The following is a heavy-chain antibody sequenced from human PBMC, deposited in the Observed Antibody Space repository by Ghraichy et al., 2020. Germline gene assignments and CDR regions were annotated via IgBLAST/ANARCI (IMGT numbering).Heavy chain of an antibody. Sequence: GESLNISCAAFGFTFSSDVLHWVRQAPGKGLEWVAVISYDGSNKLYADSVKGRFTISRDSSKNTVYLQMNSLRAEDTAVYYCARDNGADVGGQGGWFDPWDQGNLVTVSS. CDR3: ARDNGADVGGQGGWFDP. CDR2: ISYDGSNK. J-gene: IGHJ5*02. CDR1: GFTFSSDV. D-gene: IGHD1-26*01. V-gene: IGHV3-30*04.